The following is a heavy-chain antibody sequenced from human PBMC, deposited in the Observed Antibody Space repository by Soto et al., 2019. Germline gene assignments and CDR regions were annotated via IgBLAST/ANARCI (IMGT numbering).Heavy chain of an antibody. CDR3: ARGRYGDY. Sequence: QVHLVQSGAEVKKPGASVKVSRKGSGYAFTTYGITWVRQAPGQGLEWMGWISAHNGNTNYAQKLQGRVTVTRDTSTSTASMELRSLRSDDTAVYYGARGRYGDYWGQGALVTVSS. J-gene: IGHJ4*02. D-gene: IGHD1-1*01. CDR1: GYAFTTYG. CDR2: ISAHNGNT. V-gene: IGHV1-18*01.